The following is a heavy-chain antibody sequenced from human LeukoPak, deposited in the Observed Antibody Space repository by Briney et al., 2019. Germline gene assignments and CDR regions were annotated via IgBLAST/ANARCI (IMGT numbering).Heavy chain of an antibody. J-gene: IGHJ4*02. CDR2: INPNSGGT. CDR3: ARDHGQWVVRISLDY. D-gene: IGHD6-19*01. V-gene: IGHV1-2*02. Sequence: ASVKVSCKASGYTFTGYYMHWVRQAPGQGLEWMGWINPNSGGTNYAQKFQGRVTMTRDTSISTVYMELSSLRSEDTAVYYCARDHGQWVVRISLDYWGQGTLVTVSS. CDR1: GYTFTGYY.